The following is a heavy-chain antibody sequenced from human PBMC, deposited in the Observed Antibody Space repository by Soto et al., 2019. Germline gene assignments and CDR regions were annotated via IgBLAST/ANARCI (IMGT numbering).Heavy chain of an antibody. J-gene: IGHJ5*02. CDR3: GRDLTSNANCIDP. CDR2: IYYTGKT. CDR1: GDYIHVGGYY. V-gene: IGHV4-30-4*01. D-gene: IGHD2-2*01. Sequence: SETLSLTCSVSGDYIHVGGYYWTWIRRRPGKGLEWMGYIYYTGKTYYNPSLESRLTMSVDRPKNQFSLRLTSVTAADTAVYFCGRDLTSNANCIDPWGQGTLVTVSS.